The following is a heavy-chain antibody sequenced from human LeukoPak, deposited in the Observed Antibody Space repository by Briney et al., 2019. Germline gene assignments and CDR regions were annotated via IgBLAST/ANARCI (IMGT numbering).Heavy chain of an antibody. CDR2: IKQDGSEK. J-gene: IGHJ4*02. CDR1: GFTFSNYW. CDR3: ARDPFGVYSDY. D-gene: IGHD2-8*01. V-gene: IGHV3-7*01. Sequence: GGSLRLSCAASGFTFSNYWMSWVRQAPGKGLEWVANIKQDGSEKYYVDSVKGRFTISRDNAKNSLYLQMNSLRAGDTAVYFCARDPFGVYSDYWGQGTLVTVSS.